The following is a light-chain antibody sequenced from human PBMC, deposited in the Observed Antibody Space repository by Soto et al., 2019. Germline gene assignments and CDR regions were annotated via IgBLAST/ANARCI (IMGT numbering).Light chain of an antibody. CDR3: SSYTTSSTRV. J-gene: IGLJ1*01. V-gene: IGLV2-14*03. CDR1: SSDVGAYDF. CDR2: EVS. Sequence: QSALTQPASVSGSPGQSIAISCTGTSSDVGAYDFVSWYQQHPDKAPKLMIYEVSHRPSGVSYRFSGSKSVNTATLTISGLQAEDEADYYCSSYTTSSTRVFGTGTKLTVL.